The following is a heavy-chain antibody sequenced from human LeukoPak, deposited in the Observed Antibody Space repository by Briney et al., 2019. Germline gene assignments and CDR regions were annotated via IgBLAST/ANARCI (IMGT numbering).Heavy chain of an antibody. CDR1: GFTFDDYG. J-gene: IGHJ4*02. V-gene: IGHV3-9*01. CDR3: AKEQYNYGSTARDY. CDR2: ISWSSGSI. D-gene: IGHD5-24*01. Sequence: GRSLRLSCVASGFTFDDYGMNWVRQAPGKGLEWVSGISWSSGSIGYADSLKGRFTISRDNAKNSLYLQMNSLRPEDTAFYYCAKEQYNYGSTARDYWGQGTLVTVSS.